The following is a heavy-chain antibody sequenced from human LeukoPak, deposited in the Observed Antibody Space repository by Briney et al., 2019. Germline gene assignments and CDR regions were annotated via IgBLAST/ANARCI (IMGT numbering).Heavy chain of an antibody. V-gene: IGHV3-23*01. CDR1: GFTFSSYG. CDR3: ASGDYMNV. J-gene: IGHJ6*03. D-gene: IGHD5-12*01. Sequence: PGGSLRLSCAASGFTFSSYGMSWVRQAPGKGLEWVSLISSSGGSTYYADSLKGRFTISRDNSKNTLYLQMNSLRAEDTAVYYCASGDYMNVWGKGTTVTISS. CDR2: ISSSGGST.